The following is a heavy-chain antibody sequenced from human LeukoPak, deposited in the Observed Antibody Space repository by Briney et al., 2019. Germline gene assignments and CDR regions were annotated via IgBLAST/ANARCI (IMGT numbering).Heavy chain of an antibody. D-gene: IGHD5-18*01. CDR1: GFTFSSYA. J-gene: IGHJ4*02. Sequence: SGGSLRLSCAASGFTFSSYAMSWVRQAPGKVLEWVSVISGSGGSTSYADSVKGRFTISRDNSMNTLYLQMNSLRAEDTAVYYCAKDDRIQTRRYSYNYWGQGTLVTVSS. V-gene: IGHV3-23*01. CDR2: ISGSGGST. CDR3: AKDDRIQTRRYSYNY.